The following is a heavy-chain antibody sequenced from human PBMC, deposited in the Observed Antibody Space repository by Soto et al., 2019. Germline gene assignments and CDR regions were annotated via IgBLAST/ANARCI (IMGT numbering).Heavy chain of an antibody. J-gene: IGHJ4*02. V-gene: IGHV3-15*07. CDR1: SVSNAW. Sequence: SVSNAWMNWVRQAPGKGLEWVGRIKSKTDGGTTDYAAPVKGRFTISRDDSKNTLYLQMNSLKTEDTAVYYCTTDVVVVAADFRWFDCWGQGTLVTVSS. CDR2: IKSKTDGGTT. CDR3: TTDVVVVAADFRWFDC. D-gene: IGHD2-15*01.